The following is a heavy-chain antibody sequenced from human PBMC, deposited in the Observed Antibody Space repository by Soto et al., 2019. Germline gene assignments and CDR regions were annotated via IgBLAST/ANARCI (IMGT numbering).Heavy chain of an antibody. V-gene: IGHV3-11*06. Sequence: PGGSLRLSCAASGFTFSDYYIIFIRHSPWKGLDWVAYISSSSRTTKYGDSVKGRFTISRDNAKNSLFLQMNSLRGEDTAVYYCARDVYRYSSSSPEDVWGQGTTVTVSS. J-gene: IGHJ6*02. CDR1: GFTFSDYY. CDR3: ARDVYRYSSSSPEDV. CDR2: ISSSSRTT. D-gene: IGHD6-6*01.